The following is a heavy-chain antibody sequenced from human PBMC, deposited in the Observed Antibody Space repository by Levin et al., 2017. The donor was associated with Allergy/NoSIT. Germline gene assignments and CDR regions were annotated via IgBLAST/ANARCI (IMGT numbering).Heavy chain of an antibody. D-gene: IGHD3-10*01. Sequence: GGSLRLSCAASGFTFDDYAMHWVRQAPGKGLEWVSGISWNSGSIDYADSVKGRFTISRDNAKTSLYLQMNSLRTEDTALYYCARDNIGLPDAFDIWGQGTMVIVSS. J-gene: IGHJ3*02. CDR2: ISWNSGSI. V-gene: IGHV3-9*01. CDR1: GFTFDDYA. CDR3: ARDNIGLPDAFDI.